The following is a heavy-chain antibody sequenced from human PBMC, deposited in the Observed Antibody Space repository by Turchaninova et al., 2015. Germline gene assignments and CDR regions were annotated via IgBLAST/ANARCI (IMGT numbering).Heavy chain of an antibody. CDR3: ARDTRAFYYMDV. J-gene: IGHJ6*03. D-gene: IGHD1-26*01. CDR1: GYTFTGSY. Sequence: QVQLVQSGAEVTKPGASVKVPCKASGYTFTGSYVHWLRQAPGQGQEWMGWINPNSGGTTYAQKFQGRVTMTRDTSISTAYMELSRLRSDDTAVYYCARDTRAFYYMDVWGKGTTVTVSS. V-gene: IGHV1-2*02. CDR2: INPNSGGT.